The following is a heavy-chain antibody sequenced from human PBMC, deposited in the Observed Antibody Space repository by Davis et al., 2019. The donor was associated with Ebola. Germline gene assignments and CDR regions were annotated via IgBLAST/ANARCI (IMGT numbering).Heavy chain of an antibody. Sequence: SETLSLTCTVSGGSISSSSYYWGWIRQPPGKGLEWIGSIYYSGSTYYNPSIKSRVTISVDTSKNQFSLKLSSVTAADTAVYYCAREDSNYVGWFDPWSQGTLVTVSS. D-gene: IGHD4-11*01. CDR1: GGSISSSSYY. V-gene: IGHV4-39*07. J-gene: IGHJ5*02. CDR2: IYYSGST. CDR3: AREDSNYVGWFDP.